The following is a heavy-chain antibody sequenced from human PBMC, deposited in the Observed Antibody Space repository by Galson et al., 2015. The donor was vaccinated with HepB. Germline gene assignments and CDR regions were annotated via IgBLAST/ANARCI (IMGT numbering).Heavy chain of an antibody. J-gene: IGHJ4*02. CDR3: AHRRGTVITQVFDY. CDR2: LYWNNDK. V-gene: IGHV2-5*01. CDR1: GFSLSTSGVG. D-gene: IGHD4-23*01. Sequence: PALVKPTQTLTLTCAFSGFSLSTSGVGVGWIRQPPGKALEWLALLYWNNDKRYSPSLKSRLTITKDNSKNQVVLTMTHMDPGDTATFYCAHRRGTVITQVFDYWGQGTLVTVSS.